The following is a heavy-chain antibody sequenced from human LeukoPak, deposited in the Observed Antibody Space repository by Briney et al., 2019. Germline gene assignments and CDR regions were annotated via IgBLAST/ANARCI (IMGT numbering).Heavy chain of an antibody. CDR3: ARLLVAAMRYGMDV. CDR1: GFTFSSYA. CDR2: ISYDGSNK. J-gene: IGHJ6*04. Sequence: PGRSLRLSCAASGFTFSSYAMHWVRQAPGKGLEWVAVISYDGSNKYYADSVKGRFTISRDNSKNTLYLQMNSLRAEDTAVYYCARLLVAAMRYGMDVWGKGTTVTVSS. V-gene: IGHV3-30*04. D-gene: IGHD2-15*01.